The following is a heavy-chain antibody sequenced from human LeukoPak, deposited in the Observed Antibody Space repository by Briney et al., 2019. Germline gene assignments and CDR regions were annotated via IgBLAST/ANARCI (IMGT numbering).Heavy chain of an antibody. CDR3: ARGVVGATTWFDY. V-gene: IGHV1-2*02. D-gene: IGHD1-26*01. CDR1: GYTFTGYY. J-gene: IGHJ4*02. CDR2: IIPNSGGT. Sequence: GASVKVSCKASGYTFTGYYMHWVRQAPGQGLEWMGWIIPNSGGTSYAQKFQGRVTMTRDTSISTAYMELSRLRSDDTAVYYCARGVVGATTWFDYWGQGTLVTVSS.